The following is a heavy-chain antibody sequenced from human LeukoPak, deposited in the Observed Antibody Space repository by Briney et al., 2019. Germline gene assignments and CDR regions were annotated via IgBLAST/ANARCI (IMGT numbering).Heavy chain of an antibody. CDR3: ARVSIEGYCSSTSCYRFDY. CDR2: IRYDGSNK. V-gene: IGHV3-30*02. J-gene: IGHJ4*02. Sequence: GGSLRLSCAASGFTFSDYYMSWIRQAPGKGLEWVAFIRYDGSNKYYADSVKGRFTISRDNSKNTLYLQMNSLRAEDTAVYYCARVSIEGYCSSTSCYRFDYWGQGTLVTVSS. CDR1: GFTFSDYY. D-gene: IGHD2-2*01.